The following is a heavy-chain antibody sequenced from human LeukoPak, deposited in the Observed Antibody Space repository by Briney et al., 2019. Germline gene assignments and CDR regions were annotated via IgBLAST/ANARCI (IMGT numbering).Heavy chain of an antibody. V-gene: IGHV4-38-2*01. Sequence: SETLSLTCAVSGYSISSGYYWGWIRQPPGKGLEWIGSIYYSGSTYYNPSLKSRVTISVDTSKNQFSLKLSSVTAADTAVYYCARLYVVVVAATLYNWFDPWGQGTLVTVSS. CDR3: ARLYVVVVAATLYNWFDP. CDR1: GYSISSGYY. CDR2: IYYSGST. J-gene: IGHJ5*02. D-gene: IGHD2-15*01.